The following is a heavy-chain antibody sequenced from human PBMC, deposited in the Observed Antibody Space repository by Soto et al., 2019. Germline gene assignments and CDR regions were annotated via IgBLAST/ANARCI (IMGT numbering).Heavy chain of an antibody. CDR2: MNPNSGNT. CDR3: ARVGCSSTSCYGETHAEYFQH. D-gene: IGHD2-2*01. V-gene: IGHV1-8*01. Sequence: ASVKVSCKASGYTFTSYDINWVRQATGQGLEWMGWMNPNSGNTGYAQKFQGRVTMTRNTSISTAYMELSSLRSEDTAVYYCARVGCSSTSCYGETHAEYFQHWGQGTLVTVSS. J-gene: IGHJ1*01. CDR1: GYTFTSYD.